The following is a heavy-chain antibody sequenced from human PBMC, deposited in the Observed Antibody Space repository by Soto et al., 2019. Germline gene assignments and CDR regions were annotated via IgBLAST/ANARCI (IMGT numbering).Heavy chain of an antibody. CDR2: IGYDGDKK. D-gene: IGHD3-22*01. J-gene: IGHJ4*02. CDR1: GFAFNNYA. Sequence: QMQLVESGGGVVQPGGSLRLSCVATGFAFNNYAMHWVRQAPGKGLEWVAVIGYDGDKKYFVDSVKGRFTISRDKSEKTLYLQMDSLTAEDTAVYHCARGDVYDSGGKRQLDYWGQGSLVTVSS. V-gene: IGHV3-33*01. CDR3: ARGDVYDSGGKRQLDY.